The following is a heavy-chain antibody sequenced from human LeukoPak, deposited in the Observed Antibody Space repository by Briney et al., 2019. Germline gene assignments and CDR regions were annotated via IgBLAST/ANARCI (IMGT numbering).Heavy chain of an antibody. CDR2: ISSSGSTI. CDR1: GFTFSDYY. J-gene: IGHJ6*03. D-gene: IGHD3/OR15-3a*01. V-gene: IGHV3-11*01. Sequence: GRSLRLSCAASGFTFSDYYMSWIRQAPGKGLEWVSYISSSGSTIYYADSVKGRFTISRDNAKNSLYLQMNSLRAEDTAVYYCARSLGLFYYYMDVWGKGTTVTVSS. CDR3: ARSLGLFYYYMDV.